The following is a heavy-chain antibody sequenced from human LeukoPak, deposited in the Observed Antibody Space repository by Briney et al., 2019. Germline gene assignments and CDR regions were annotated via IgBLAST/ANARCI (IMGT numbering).Heavy chain of an antibody. J-gene: IGHJ4*02. CDR1: GGSISSYY. V-gene: IGHV4-4*07. Sequence: SETLSLTCTVSGGSISSYYWSWIRQPAGKGLEWIGRIYTSGSTNYHPSLMSRVTMSVDTSKNQFSLNLSSVTAADTAVYYCAREGSYRPLDYWGQGTLATVSS. CDR2: IYTSGST. D-gene: IGHD1-26*01. CDR3: AREGSYRPLDY.